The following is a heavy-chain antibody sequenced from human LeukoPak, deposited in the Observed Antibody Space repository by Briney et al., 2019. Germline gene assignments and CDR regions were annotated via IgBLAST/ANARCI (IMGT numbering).Heavy chain of an antibody. CDR3: ARGRESNSSSWFYYYYGMDV. V-gene: IGHV4-34*01. Sequence: KPSETLSLTCAVYGGSFSGYYWSWIRQPPGKGLEWIGEINHSGSTNYNPSLKSRVTISVDTSKNQFPLKLSSVTAADTAVYYCARGRESNSSSWFYYYYGMDVWGQGTTVTVSS. CDR1: GGSFSGYY. J-gene: IGHJ6*02. CDR2: INHSGST. D-gene: IGHD6-13*01.